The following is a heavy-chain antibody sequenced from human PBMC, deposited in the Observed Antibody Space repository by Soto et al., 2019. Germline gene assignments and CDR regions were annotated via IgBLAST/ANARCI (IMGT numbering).Heavy chain of an antibody. CDR3: ARERIVVVPGTIPYYFYYYVMDV. Sequence: APVKVSCKASGGTFSSYAISWVRQAPGQGLEWMGGIIPIFGTANYAQKSQGRVTITADESTSTAYMELSSLRSEDTAVYYCARERIVVVPGTIPYYFYYYVMDVWGQGTTVTVSS. V-gene: IGHV1-69*13. D-gene: IGHD2-2*01. CDR1: GGTFSSYA. CDR2: IIPIFGTA. J-gene: IGHJ6*02.